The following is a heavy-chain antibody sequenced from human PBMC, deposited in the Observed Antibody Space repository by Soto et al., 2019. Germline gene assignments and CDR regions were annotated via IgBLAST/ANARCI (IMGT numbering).Heavy chain of an antibody. Sequence: PGGSLRLSCAASGFTFSSYAMHWVRQAPGKGLEWVAVISYDGSNKYYADSVKGRFTISRDNSKNTLYLQMNSLRAEDTAVYYCARTRWMGCSGGSCYEYYYGMDVWGQGTTVTVSS. J-gene: IGHJ6*02. D-gene: IGHD2-15*01. CDR3: ARTRWMGCSGGSCYEYYYGMDV. V-gene: IGHV3-30-3*01. CDR1: GFTFSSYA. CDR2: ISYDGSNK.